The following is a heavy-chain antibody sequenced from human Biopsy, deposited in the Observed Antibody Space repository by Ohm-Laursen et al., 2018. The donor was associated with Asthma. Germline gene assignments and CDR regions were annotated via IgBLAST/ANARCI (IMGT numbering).Heavy chain of an antibody. CDR2: INPSGGST. CDR3: AREVSTVDYGYYYFAMDV. J-gene: IGHJ6*02. V-gene: IGHV1-46*01. D-gene: IGHD4-17*01. CDR1: GCTFTSYY. Sequence: GASVKVSCKASGCTFTSYYMHWVRQAPGQGLEWMGIINPSGGSTSYAQKFQGRVTFTADGSTSSAYMELSSLTSEDSAVYYCAREVSTVDYGYYYFAMDVWGQGTTVTVSS.